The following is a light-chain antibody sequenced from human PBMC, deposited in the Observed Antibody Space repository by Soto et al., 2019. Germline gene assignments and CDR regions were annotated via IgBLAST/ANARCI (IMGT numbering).Light chain of an antibody. Sequence: EIVLTQSPGTLSLSPGERATLSCRASQSVSRNYLSWYQQKPGQTPRLLIYGASSRATGIPDSFSGSGSGTDFTLTISRLEPEDFAVYYCQQYGSSPRYTVAQGTKLEIK. CDR3: QQYGSSPRYT. CDR2: GAS. CDR1: QSVSRNY. J-gene: IGKJ2*01. V-gene: IGKV3-20*01.